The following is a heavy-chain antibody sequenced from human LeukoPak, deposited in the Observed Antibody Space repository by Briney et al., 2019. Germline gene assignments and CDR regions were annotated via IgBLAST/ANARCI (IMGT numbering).Heavy chain of an antibody. CDR3: TGNYYGSGSYADFDY. D-gene: IGHD3-10*01. CDR2: IRSTANGYAT. Sequence: GGSLRLSCAASGFTFNTYKMNWVRQAPGKGLEWVGRIRSTANGYATAYAASVKGRFTISRDDSKNTAYLQMDSLKTEDTAVYYCTGNYYGSGSYADFDYWGQGTLVTVSS. J-gene: IGHJ4*02. CDR1: GFTFNTYK. V-gene: IGHV3-73*01.